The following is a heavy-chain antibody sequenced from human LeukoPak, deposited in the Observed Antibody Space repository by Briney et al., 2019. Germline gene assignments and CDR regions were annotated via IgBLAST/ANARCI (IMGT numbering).Heavy chain of an antibody. V-gene: IGHV3-66*01. CDR3: ARDRDGGWSFDY. CDR2: IYSGGST. Sequence: GGSLRLSCAASGFTVSTNYMSWVRQAPGKGPEWVSVIYSGGSTYYADSVKGRFIISRDNSKNTLYLQMGSLRPEDTAVYYCARDRDGGWSFDYWGQGTLVTASS. J-gene: IGHJ4*02. CDR1: GFTVSTNY. D-gene: IGHD6-19*01.